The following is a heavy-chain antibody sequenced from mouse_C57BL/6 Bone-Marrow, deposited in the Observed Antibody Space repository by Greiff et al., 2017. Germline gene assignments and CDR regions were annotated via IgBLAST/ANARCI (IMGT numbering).Heavy chain of an antibody. CDR3: AKRGDYYGSSYRYFDV. V-gene: IGHV1-81*01. CDR1: GYTFTSYG. CDR2: IYPRSSNT. D-gene: IGHD1-1*01. J-gene: IGHJ1*03. Sequence: QVQLKESGAELARPGASVKLSCKASGYTFTSYGISWVKQRTGQGLEWIGEIYPRSSNTYYNEKFKGKATLTADKSSSTAYMGLGSLTSEDSAVYCCAKRGDYYGSSYRYFDVWCTGTTVTVSS.